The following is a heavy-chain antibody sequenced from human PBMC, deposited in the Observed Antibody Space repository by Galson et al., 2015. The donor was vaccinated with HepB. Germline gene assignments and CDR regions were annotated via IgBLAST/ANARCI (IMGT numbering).Heavy chain of an antibody. Sequence: QSGAEVKRPGESLRISCKGSGYSFTSYWISRVRQMPGKGLEWMGRIDPSDSYTNYSPSFQGHVTVSADKSISTAYLQWSSLKASDTAMYYCARGPRYSGYDSQGLDYWGQGTLVTVSS. CDR2: IDPSDSYT. CDR3: ARGPRYSGYDSQGLDY. V-gene: IGHV5-10-1*01. J-gene: IGHJ4*02. D-gene: IGHD5-12*01. CDR1: GYSFTSYW.